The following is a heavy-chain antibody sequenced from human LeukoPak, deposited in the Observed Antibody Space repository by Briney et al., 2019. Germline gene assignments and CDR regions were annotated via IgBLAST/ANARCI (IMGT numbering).Heavy chain of an antibody. D-gene: IGHD3-22*01. J-gene: IGHJ4*02. Sequence: GGSLRLSCAASGFTFNNFAMSWVRQAPGKGLEWVSGISASGGHTYYGDSVKGRFTISRDKSKSTLSLQMNSLRAEDTAVYYCAKDDSRALDHFDYWGQGTLVTVSS. CDR2: ISASGGHT. CDR3: AKDDSRALDHFDY. CDR1: GFTFNNFA. V-gene: IGHV3-23*01.